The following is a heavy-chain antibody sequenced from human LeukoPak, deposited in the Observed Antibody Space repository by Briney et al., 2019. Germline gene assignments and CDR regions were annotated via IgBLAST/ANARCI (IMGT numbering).Heavy chain of an antibody. CDR3: ARIGGDYSNLNWFDP. CDR1: GYTFTGYC. J-gene: IGHJ5*02. Sequence: EASVKVSCKASGYTFTGYCIHWVRQAPGQGLEWMGRINPNSGGTNYAQKFQGRVTMTRDTSISTAYMELSSLRSDDTAMYHCARIGGDYSNLNWFDPWGQGTLVTVSS. V-gene: IGHV1-2*02. CDR2: INPNSGGT. D-gene: IGHD4-11*01.